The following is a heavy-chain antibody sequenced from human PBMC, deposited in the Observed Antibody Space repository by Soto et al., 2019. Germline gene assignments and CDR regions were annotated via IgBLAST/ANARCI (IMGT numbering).Heavy chain of an antibody. CDR2: IIPSGDST. CDR3: AREEGYCTRTICYKAGWSY. CDR1: GYTFSSYY. D-gene: IGHD2-2*02. Sequence: ASVKVSCKASGYTFSSYYMHWVRQAPGQGLEWMGMIIPSGDSTNYAQKFQGRVTMTSDTSTSTVYMELSSLRSEDTAVYYCAREEGYCTRTICYKAGWSYWGQGTMVTVYS. J-gene: IGHJ4*02. V-gene: IGHV1-46*01.